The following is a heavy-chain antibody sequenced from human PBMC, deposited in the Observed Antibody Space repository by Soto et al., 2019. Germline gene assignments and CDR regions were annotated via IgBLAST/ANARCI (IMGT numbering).Heavy chain of an antibody. J-gene: IGHJ4*02. V-gene: IGHV3-23*01. CDR2: ISSSGTGT. D-gene: IGHD1-1*01. Sequence: EVQLLESGGGLVQPGGSLRLSCAASGFTFSSSPMRWVRQAPGKGLEWVSAISSSGTGTYYADSVKVRFTISRDNSKNTVFLQMNSLRAEDTAVYYCAKKRGTTGTGLDCWGQGTLVTVSS. CDR3: AKKRGTTGTGLDC. CDR1: GFTFSSSP.